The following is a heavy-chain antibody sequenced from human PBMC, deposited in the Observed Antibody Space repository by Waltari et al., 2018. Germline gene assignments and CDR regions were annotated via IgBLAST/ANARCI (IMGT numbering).Heavy chain of an antibody. CDR2: IYYSGTT. Sequence: MQLQESGPGEVKASETLSHTCSDTDASISTYYWTWIRQSPGKASEWIGYIYYSGTTDYNPSLKSLVTISIDMYKNQFSLQLSSVTAADTAVYYCAKERPRKGFFGVVTGAGVFDVWGPGTTVTVSS. J-gene: IGHJ3*01. CDR3: AKERPRKGFFGVVTGAGVFDV. D-gene: IGHD3-3*01. CDR1: DASISTYY. V-gene: IGHV4-59*01.